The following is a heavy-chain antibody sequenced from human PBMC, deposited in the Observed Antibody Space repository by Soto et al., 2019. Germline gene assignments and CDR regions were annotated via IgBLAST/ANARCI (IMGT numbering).Heavy chain of an antibody. CDR1: GFSLRTSGVG. Sequence: QITLKEAGPTLVKPTQTLTLTCTFSGFSLRTSGVGVGWIRQSPGKALEWLALIYWNDDKRYSPSLKSRLTXXXXXXXXXXXXXXXXXXXXDXXTYXCAQQYYYDSSGGLPFDYWRQGTLVTVYS. D-gene: IGHD3-22*01. CDR3: AQQYYYDSSGGLPFDY. CDR2: IYWNDDK. J-gene: IGHJ4*02. V-gene: IGHV2-5*01.